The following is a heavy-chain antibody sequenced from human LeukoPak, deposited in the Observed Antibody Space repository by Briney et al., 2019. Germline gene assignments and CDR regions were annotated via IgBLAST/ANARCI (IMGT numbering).Heavy chain of an antibody. Sequence: SETLSRTCTVSGGSISSYYWSWIRQPPGKGLEWIGYIYYSGSTNYNPSLKSRVTISVDTSKNQFSLKLSSVTAADTAVYYCARDRPYSSGWYRFFDYWGQGTLVTVSS. V-gene: IGHV4-59*01. CDR1: GGSISSYY. J-gene: IGHJ4*02. CDR2: IYYSGST. CDR3: ARDRPYSSGWYRFFDY. D-gene: IGHD6-19*01.